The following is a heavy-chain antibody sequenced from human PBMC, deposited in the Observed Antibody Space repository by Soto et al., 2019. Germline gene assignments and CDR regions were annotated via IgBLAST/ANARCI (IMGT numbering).Heavy chain of an antibody. D-gene: IGHD6-6*01. V-gene: IGHV5-10-1*01. J-gene: IGHJ6*02. CDR3: ARVGLAAPSGYYGMDV. Sequence: GESLKSSGKCCGYSLTSYWISWGRQMPGKGLEWMGRIDPSDSYTNYSPSFQGHVTISADKSISTAYLQWSSLKASDTAMYYCARVGLAAPSGYYGMDVWGQGTTVTVSS. CDR1: GYSLTSYW. CDR2: IDPSDSYT.